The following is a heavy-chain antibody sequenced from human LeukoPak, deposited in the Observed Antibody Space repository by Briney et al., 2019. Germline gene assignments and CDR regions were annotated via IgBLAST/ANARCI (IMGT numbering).Heavy chain of an antibody. CDR1: GFTFSDYY. CDR3: ARDRWNGPDY. Sequence: PGGSLRLSCAASGFTFSDYYMSWIRQAPGKGLVWVSRINGDGSRTNYADSVKGRFTISRDNAKNTLYLQMNSLRAEDTALFYCARDRWNGPDYWGQGTLVTVSS. J-gene: IGHJ4*02. D-gene: IGHD1-1*01. CDR2: INGDGSRT. V-gene: IGHV3-74*01.